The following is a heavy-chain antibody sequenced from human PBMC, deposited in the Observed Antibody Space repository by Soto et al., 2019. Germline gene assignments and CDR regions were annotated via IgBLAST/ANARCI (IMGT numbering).Heavy chain of an antibody. V-gene: IGHV4-59*01. J-gene: IGHJ4*02. Sequence: SETLSLTCTVSGGSIISGYWSWIRQPPGKGLEWIGYISYSGNTNYNPSLKSRVTMSVDTPKNQYSLRLSSVTTADTAVYYCAGLRGYAGSPIDYWGQGTLVTVSS. CDR1: GGSIISGY. CDR3: AGLRGYAGSPIDY. D-gene: IGHD2-15*01. CDR2: ISYSGNT.